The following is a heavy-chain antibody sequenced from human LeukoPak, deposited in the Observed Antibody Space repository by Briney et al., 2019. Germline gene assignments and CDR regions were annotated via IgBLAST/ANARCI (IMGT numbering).Heavy chain of an antibody. Sequence: PGGSLRLSCAASGFTVGSNYMSWVRQAPGKGLEWVSVIYSGGSTYYADSVKGRFTISRHNSKNTLYLQMNSLRAEDTAVYYCARDLSRAPYYYGMDVWGQGTTVTVSS. CDR3: ARDLSRAPYYYGMDV. V-gene: IGHV3-53*04. J-gene: IGHJ6*02. CDR1: GFTVGSNY. CDR2: IYSGGST.